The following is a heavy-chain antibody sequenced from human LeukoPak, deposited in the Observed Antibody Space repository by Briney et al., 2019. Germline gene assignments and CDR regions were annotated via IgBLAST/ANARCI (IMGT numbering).Heavy chain of an antibody. Sequence: SETLSLTCTASGGSVSSGSYYWSWIRQPPGKGLEWIGYIYYSGSTNYNPSVKSRVTIPLDTTKNQFSLKLTSVTAADTAVYYCTRGGDPGAFDIWGQGTMVTVSS. CDR2: IYYSGST. D-gene: IGHD3-10*01. CDR1: GGSVSSGSYY. J-gene: IGHJ3*02. CDR3: TRGGDPGAFDI. V-gene: IGHV4-61*01.